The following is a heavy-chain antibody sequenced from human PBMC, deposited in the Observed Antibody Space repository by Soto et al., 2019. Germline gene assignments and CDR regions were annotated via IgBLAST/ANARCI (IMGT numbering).Heavy chain of an antibody. V-gene: IGHV1-3*01. Sequence: QVQLVQSGAEVKKPGASVKVSCKASGYTFTSYAMHWVRQAPGQRLEWMGWINAGNGNTKYLQKFQGRVTITRDTSASTAYMELSSLRSEDTAVYYCARQPSYYYGMDVWGQGTTVTVSS. J-gene: IGHJ6*02. CDR1: GYTFTSYA. CDR3: ARQPSYYYGMDV. CDR2: INAGNGNT.